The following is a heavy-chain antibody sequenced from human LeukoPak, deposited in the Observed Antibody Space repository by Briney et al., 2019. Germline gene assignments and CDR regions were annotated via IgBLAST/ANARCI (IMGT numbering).Heavy chain of an antibody. CDR2: IYPGDSDT. CDR3: ARSLSACSSTSCLYAGWFDP. Sequence: GESLKISCKGSEYSFTSYWIGWVRQMPGKGLEWMGIIYPGDSDTRYSPSFQGQVTISADKSISTAYLQWSSLKASDTAMYYCARSLSACSSTSCLYAGWFDPWGQGTLVTVSS. V-gene: IGHV5-51*01. CDR1: EYSFTSYW. D-gene: IGHD2-2*01. J-gene: IGHJ5*02.